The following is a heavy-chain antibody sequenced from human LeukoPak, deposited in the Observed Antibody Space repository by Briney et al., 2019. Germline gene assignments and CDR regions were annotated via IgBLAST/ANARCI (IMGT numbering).Heavy chain of an antibody. D-gene: IGHD2-21*02. CDR1: GFTFDDYA. J-gene: IGHJ5*02. Sequence: PGGSLRLSCAASGFTFDDYAMHWVRQAPGKGLEWVSGISWNSDTIACADFVKGRFTISRDNAKNSLYLQMSSLRPEDTALYFCAKGVLGGDTYVKNNWFDPWGQGTLVTVSS. CDR2: ISWNSDTI. V-gene: IGHV3-9*01. CDR3: AKGVLGGDTYVKNNWFDP.